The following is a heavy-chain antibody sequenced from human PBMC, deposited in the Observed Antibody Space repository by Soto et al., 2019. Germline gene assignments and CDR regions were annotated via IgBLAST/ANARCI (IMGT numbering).Heavy chain of an antibody. D-gene: IGHD6-19*01. J-gene: IGHJ4*02. CDR2: IYYSGST. CDR1: GASMSSYF. V-gene: IGHV4-59*08. Sequence: SETLSLTCSVSGASMSSYFWSWIRQPPGKGLEWIGYIYYSGSTDYNPSLKSRVSMSVDTSKNQFSLKLTSVTAADTAVYYCARHSPYTSGWYYFAYWGQGTLVTVSS. CDR3: ARHSPYTSGWYYFAY.